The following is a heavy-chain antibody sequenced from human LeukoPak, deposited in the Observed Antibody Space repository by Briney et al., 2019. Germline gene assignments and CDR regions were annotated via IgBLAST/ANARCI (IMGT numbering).Heavy chain of an antibody. D-gene: IGHD2-2*01. CDR2: INPNSGGT. CDR1: GYTFTGYY. J-gene: IGHJ4*02. V-gene: IGHV1-2*02. Sequence: ASVKVSCKASGYTFTGYYMHWVRQAPGQGLEWMGWINPNSGGTNYAQKFQGRVTMTRDTSISTAYMELSRLRSDDTAVYYCARDRHIVVVPAAIRVFGYWGQGTLVTVSS. CDR3: ARDRHIVVVPAAIRVFGY.